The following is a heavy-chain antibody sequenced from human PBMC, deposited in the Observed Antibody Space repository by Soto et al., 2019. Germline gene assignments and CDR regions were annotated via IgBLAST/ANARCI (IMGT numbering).Heavy chain of an antibody. CDR2: ISSTATTI. CDR3: TRVFRGYRDY. Sequence: GSLRLSCAAFGVPFDDYYMHWVRQAPGKGLEWVSYISSTATTIYYADSVKGRFTISRDNAKNSVYLQMNSLRAEDTAVYYCTRVFRGYRDYWGQGSLVTVSS. D-gene: IGHD3-22*01. V-gene: IGHV3-11*01. J-gene: IGHJ4*02. CDR1: GVPFDDYY.